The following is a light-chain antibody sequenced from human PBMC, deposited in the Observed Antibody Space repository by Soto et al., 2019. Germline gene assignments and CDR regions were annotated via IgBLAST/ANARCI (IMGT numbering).Light chain of an antibody. V-gene: IGLV2-14*01. CDR1: SSDVGAYNY. CDR3: SSHTTSDTRV. Sequence: QSVLTQPASVSGSPGQSITISCTGTSSDVGAYNYVSWYQQHPAKVPKLMIYEVSYRPSGVSNRFSGSKSVNTATLTISGLQAEDEGDYYCSSHTTSDTRVFGTGTKVPVL. CDR2: EVS. J-gene: IGLJ1*01.